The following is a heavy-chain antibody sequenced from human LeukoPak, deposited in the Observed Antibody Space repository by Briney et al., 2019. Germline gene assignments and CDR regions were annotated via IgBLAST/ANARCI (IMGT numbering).Heavy chain of an antibody. Sequence: GGSLRLSCAASGITLTSSAMSWVRQAPGKGLEWVSYIESSGETTYYSDSVKGRFTISRDNSKNTLYLQLTSLRVDDTAVYFCAKAAAWTCFDSWGQGTLVTVSS. V-gene: IGHV3-23*01. CDR1: GITLTSSA. CDR3: AKAAAWTCFDS. CDR2: IESSGETT. J-gene: IGHJ4*02. D-gene: IGHD3/OR15-3a*01.